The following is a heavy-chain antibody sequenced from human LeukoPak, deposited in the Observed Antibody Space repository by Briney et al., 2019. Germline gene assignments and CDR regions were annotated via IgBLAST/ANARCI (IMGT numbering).Heavy chain of an antibody. D-gene: IGHD3-10*01. V-gene: IGHV4-4*02. Sequence: SETLSLTCAVSGGSISSSNWWRWVRQPPGKGLEWIGEIYHSGSTNYNPSLKSRVTISVDKSKNQFSLKLSSVTAADTAVYYCARFTMVRGVMAENRVYWGQGTLVTVSS. J-gene: IGHJ4*02. CDR2: IYHSGST. CDR1: GGSISSSNW. CDR3: ARFTMVRGVMAENRVY.